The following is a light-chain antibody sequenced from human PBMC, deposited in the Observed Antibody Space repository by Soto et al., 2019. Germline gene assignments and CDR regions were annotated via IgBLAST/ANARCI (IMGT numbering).Light chain of an antibody. CDR3: QQYGSSRWT. CDR2: AAS. J-gene: IGKJ1*01. V-gene: IGKV1-8*01. CDR1: QGISSY. Sequence: AIRMTQSPSSFSPSTGDRVTITCRASQGISSYLAWYQQKQGKAPKXLIYAASTLQSGVPSRFRGSGSGTDLTITISRLEPEDGEVYYGQQYGSSRWTFGQGTKVDIK.